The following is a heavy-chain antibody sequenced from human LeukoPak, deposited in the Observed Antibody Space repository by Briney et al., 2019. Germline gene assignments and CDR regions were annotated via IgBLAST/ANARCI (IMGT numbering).Heavy chain of an antibody. CDR3: ARSSADGLISGFDS. Sequence: GESLKISCKGSEYKFTTYWIGWVRQMPGNGLEWMGIIYPGDSDTRYSPSFQGQVTISADKSISTAYLQWSSLKASDTAMYYCARSSADGLISGFDSWGQGTLVTVSS. CDR2: IYPGDSDT. V-gene: IGHV5-51*01. J-gene: IGHJ4*02. CDR1: EYKFTTYW. D-gene: IGHD1-26*01.